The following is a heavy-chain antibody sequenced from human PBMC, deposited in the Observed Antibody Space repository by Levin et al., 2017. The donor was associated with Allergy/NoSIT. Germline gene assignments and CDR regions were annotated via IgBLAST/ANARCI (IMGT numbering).Heavy chain of an antibody. CDR1: GFTFGDYA. D-gene: IGHD1-26*01. CDR3: TTNNGGGGSYDAETYYFDY. CDR2: IRSKAYGGTT. J-gene: IGHJ4*02. Sequence: QPGGSLRLCCTASGFTFGDYAMSWFRQAPGKGLEWVGFIRSKAYGGTTEYAASVKGRFTISRDDSKSIAYLQMNSLKTEDTAVYYCTTNNGGGGSYDAETYYFDYWGQGTLVTVSS. V-gene: IGHV3-49*03.